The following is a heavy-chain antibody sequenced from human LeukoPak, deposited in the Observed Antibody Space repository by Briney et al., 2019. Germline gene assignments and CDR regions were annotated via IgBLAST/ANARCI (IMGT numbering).Heavy chain of an antibody. V-gene: IGHV1-69*13. CDR2: IIPIFGTA. D-gene: IGHD6-6*01. CDR3: AREGGDSSSVDY. J-gene: IGHJ4*02. CDR1: GGTFSSYA. Sequence: SVKVSCKASGGTFSSYAISWVRQAPGQGLEWMGGIIPIFGTANYAQKFQGRVTITADESTSTAYMELSSLGSEDTAVYYCAREGGDSSSVDYWGQGTLVTVSS.